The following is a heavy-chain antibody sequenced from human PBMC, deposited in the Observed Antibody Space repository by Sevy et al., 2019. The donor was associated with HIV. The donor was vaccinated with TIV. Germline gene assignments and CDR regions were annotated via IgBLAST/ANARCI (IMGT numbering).Heavy chain of an antibody. CDR2: IKQDESEK. D-gene: IGHD3-22*01. CDR1: GFSFSNYW. V-gene: IGHV3-7*01. CDR3: AKGNSGSFDY. J-gene: IGHJ4*02. Sequence: GGSLRLSCAASGFSFSNYWMHWVRQAPGKGLKWVANIKQDESEKYYVASVKGRFTISRDNAKNSVYLEMNSLRPEDTAIYYCAKGNSGSFDYWGQGTLVTVSS.